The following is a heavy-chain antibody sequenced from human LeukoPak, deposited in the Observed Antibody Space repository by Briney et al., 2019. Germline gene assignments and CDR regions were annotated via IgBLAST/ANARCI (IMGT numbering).Heavy chain of an antibody. CDR2: IFYTEIT. V-gene: IGHV4-31*03. D-gene: IGHD3-22*01. CDR1: GGSIKTGGYY. CDR3: AREVTDSSVSSWFDP. J-gene: IGHJ5*02. Sequence: PSQTLSLTCTVSGGSIKTGGYYGSWIRRQPGRGPEWIGYIFYTEITHYNPSLKSRLTMSIDTSQNQFSLSLASVNAADTAIYYCAREVTDSSVSSWFDPWGQGTLVTVSS.